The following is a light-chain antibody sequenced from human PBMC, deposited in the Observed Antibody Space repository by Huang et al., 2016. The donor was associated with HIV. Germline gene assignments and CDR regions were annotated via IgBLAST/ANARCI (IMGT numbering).Light chain of an antibody. CDR2: AAS. CDR1: QGISSY. V-gene: IGKV1-9*01. J-gene: IGKJ2*01. CDR3: QHLNSYPYT. Sequence: IQLTQSPSSLSASVGDRVTIPCRASQGISSYLAWYQQKPGKAPKLLIYAASTLQSGVPSRFSGSGSVTEFTLTISSLQPEDFATYHCQHLNSYPYTFGQGTKLEIK.